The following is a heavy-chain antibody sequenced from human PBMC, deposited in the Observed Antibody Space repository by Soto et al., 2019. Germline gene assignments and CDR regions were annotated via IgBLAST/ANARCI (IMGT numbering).Heavy chain of an antibody. CDR2: IKQDGSEK. Sequence: GGSLRLSCAASGFTFSSYWMSWVRQAPGKGLEWVANIKQDGSEKYYVDSVKGRFTISRDNAKNSLYLQMNSLRTEDTAVYYCAAAKYSSPNWFDPWGQGTLVTVSS. CDR3: AAAKYSSPNWFDP. D-gene: IGHD6-6*01. CDR1: GFTFSSYW. V-gene: IGHV3-7*01. J-gene: IGHJ5*02.